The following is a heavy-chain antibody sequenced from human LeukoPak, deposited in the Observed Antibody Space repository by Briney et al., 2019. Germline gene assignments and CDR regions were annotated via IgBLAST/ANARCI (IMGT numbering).Heavy chain of an antibody. Sequence: GGSLRLSCAASGFTFSSYAMHWVRQAPGKGLEYVSAISSNGGSTYYANSVKGRLTISRDNSKNTLYLQMGSLRAEDMAVYYCARVMNYYDSSGYSLDYWGQGTLVTVSS. CDR1: GFTFSSYA. J-gene: IGHJ4*02. D-gene: IGHD3-22*01. V-gene: IGHV3-64*01. CDR2: ISSNGGST. CDR3: ARVMNYYDSSGYSLDY.